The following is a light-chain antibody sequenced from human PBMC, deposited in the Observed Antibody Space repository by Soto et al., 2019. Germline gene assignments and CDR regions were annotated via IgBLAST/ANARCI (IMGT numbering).Light chain of an antibody. CDR3: QQYGSSPVT. J-gene: IGKJ1*01. Sequence: EIVLTQSPGTLSLSPGGRATLSCRASQSVSSNYLAWYQQKPGQAPRPLIYGASSRATGIPDRFSGRGSGTDFTLTISRLEPEDFAVYYCQQYGSSPVTFGLGTKV. CDR2: GAS. CDR1: QSVSSNY. V-gene: IGKV3-20*01.